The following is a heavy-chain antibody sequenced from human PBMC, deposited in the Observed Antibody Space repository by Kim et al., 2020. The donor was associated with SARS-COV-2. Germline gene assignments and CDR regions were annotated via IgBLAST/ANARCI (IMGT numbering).Heavy chain of an antibody. D-gene: IGHD5-12*01. CDR3: ARGRLRSYYFDY. V-gene: IGHV4-31*03. CDR1: GGSISSGGYY. CDR2: IYYSGST. J-gene: IGHJ4*02. Sequence: SETLSLTCTVSGGSISSGGYYWSWIRQHPGKGLEWIGYIYYSGSTYYNPSLKSRVTISVDTSKNQFSLKLSSVTAADTAVYYCARGRLRSYYFDYWGQGTLVTVSS.